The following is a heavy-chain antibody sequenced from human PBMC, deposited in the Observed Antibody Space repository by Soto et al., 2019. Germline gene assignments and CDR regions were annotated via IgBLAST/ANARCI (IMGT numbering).Heavy chain of an antibody. D-gene: IGHD3-22*01. Sequence: HLVQSGGEVKKPGASVEVSCKASGYTFTSYGINWVRQAPGQGLEWMGWISGYNGATNYAQMFQGRVTMTTDTSTSTAYMDLSNLISDDTAVYFCARGGVASRGYWGDYWGQGTLVTVSS. CDR3: ARGGVASRGYWGDY. CDR1: GYTFTSYG. CDR2: ISGYNGAT. V-gene: IGHV1-18*01. J-gene: IGHJ4*02.